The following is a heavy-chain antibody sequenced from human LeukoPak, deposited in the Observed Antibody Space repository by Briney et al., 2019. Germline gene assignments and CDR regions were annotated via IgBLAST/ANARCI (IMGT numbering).Heavy chain of an antibody. V-gene: IGHV1-8*01. J-gene: IGHJ1*01. CDR2: MNPNSGNT. CDR3: ARGVQLTYYDFWSGYYSPRYFQH. Sequence: ASVKVSCKASGYTFTSYDINWVRQATGQGLEWMGWMNPNSGNTGYAQKFQGRVTMTRNTSISTAYMELSSLRSEDTAVYYCARGVQLTYYDFWSGYYSPRYFQHWGQGTLVTVSS. CDR1: GYTFTSYD. D-gene: IGHD3-3*01.